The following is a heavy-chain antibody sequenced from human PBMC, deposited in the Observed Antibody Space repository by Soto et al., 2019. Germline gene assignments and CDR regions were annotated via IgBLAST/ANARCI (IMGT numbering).Heavy chain of an antibody. CDR3: AREEDTMIRYAFDI. CDR2: IYYSGST. J-gene: IGHJ3*02. D-gene: IGHD3-22*01. CDR1: GGSISSYY. V-gene: IGHV4-59*01. Sequence: SETLSLTCTVSGGSISSYYWSWIRQPPGKGLEWIGYIYYSGSTNYNPSLKSRVTISVDTSKNQFSLKLSSVTAADTAVYYCAREEDTMIRYAFDIWGQGTMVTVS.